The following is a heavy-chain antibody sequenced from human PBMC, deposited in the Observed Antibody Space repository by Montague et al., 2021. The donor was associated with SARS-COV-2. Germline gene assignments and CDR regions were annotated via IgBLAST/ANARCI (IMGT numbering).Heavy chain of an antibody. D-gene: IGHD6-6*01. Sequence: SLRLSCAASGFTFGNYWMRWVRQAPGKGLEWVAHIKLDGSEEYYMDSVKGRFTVSRDNAKNSLYLQMNSLRAEDTAVYYCVRATLDMDVWGKGTTVTVSS. V-gene: IGHV3-7*01. CDR2: IKLDGSEE. J-gene: IGHJ6*04. CDR1: GFTFGNYW. CDR3: VRATLDMDV.